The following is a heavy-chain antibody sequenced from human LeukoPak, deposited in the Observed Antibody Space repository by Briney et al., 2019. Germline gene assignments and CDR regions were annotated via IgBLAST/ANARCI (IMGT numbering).Heavy chain of an antibody. CDR1: GYSENFYG. J-gene: IGHJ5*02. Sequence: ASVKVSCKTSGYSENFYGITWVRQVAGQGLEWMGWMNPNSGNTGYAQKFQGRVTMTRNTSISTAYMELSSLRSEDTAVYYCARAQSPGYSSSWYGSAFDPWGQGTLVTVSS. CDR3: ARAQSPGYSSSWYGSAFDP. V-gene: IGHV1-8*01. CDR2: MNPNSGNT. D-gene: IGHD6-13*01.